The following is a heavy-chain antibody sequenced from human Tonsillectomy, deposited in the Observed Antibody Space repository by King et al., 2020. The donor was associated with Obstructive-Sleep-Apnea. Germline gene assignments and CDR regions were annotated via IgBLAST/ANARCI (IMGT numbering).Heavy chain of an antibody. CDR1: GGTFSSYA. CDR3: ARGLCECGGSCSHFDY. Sequence: QLVQSGAEVKKPGSSVKVSCKASGGTFSSYAISWVRQAPGQGLEWMGGIIPMLEIANHAQKFQGRVTITADKSTSTAYMELSSLRSEDTALYYCARGLCECGGSCSHFDYWGQGTLVTVSS. CDR2: IIPMLEIA. V-gene: IGHV1-69*10. J-gene: IGHJ4*02. D-gene: IGHD2-15*01.